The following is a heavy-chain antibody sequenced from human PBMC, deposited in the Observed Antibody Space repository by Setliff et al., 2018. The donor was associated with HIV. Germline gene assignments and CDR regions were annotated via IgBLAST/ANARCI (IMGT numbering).Heavy chain of an antibody. Sequence: LSLPCAVSGDSIGTYSWRWIRQPPGKGLEWIGYIYGGGSTGYNPSLTSRVTMSADTPNNRFALKLSSVTAADTAVYYCARRAVQDGSVTSSNWFESWGQGTLVTVSS. CDR3: ARRAVQDGSVTSSNWFES. CDR1: GDSIGTYS. D-gene: IGHD2-2*01. V-gene: IGHV4-4*09. CDR2: IYGGGST. J-gene: IGHJ5*01.